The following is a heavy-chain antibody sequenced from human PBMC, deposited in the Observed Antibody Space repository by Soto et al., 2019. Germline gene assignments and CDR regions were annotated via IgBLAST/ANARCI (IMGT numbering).Heavy chain of an antibody. CDR3: ARGVSIVVVMASDAFDI. V-gene: IGHV1-3*01. CDR1: GYTFTSYA. Sequence: ASVKVSCKASGYTFTSYAMHWVRQAPGQRLEWMGWINAGNGNTKYSQKFQGRVTITRDTSASTAYMELSSLRSEDTAVYYCARGVSIVVVMASDAFDIWGQGTMVTVSS. D-gene: IGHD3-22*01. J-gene: IGHJ3*02. CDR2: INAGNGNT.